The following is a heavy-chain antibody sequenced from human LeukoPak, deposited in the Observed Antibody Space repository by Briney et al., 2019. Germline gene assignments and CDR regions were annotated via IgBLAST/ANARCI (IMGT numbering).Heavy chain of an antibody. CDR3: ARVSMVGRSGY. Sequence: GGSLRLSCAASGFTFSSYWMHWVRQAPGKGLVWVSRINSDGSSTSYADSVKGRFTISRDNAKNTLYLHMNSLRAEDTAVYYCARVSMVGRSGYWGQGTLVTVSS. D-gene: IGHD4/OR15-4a*01. J-gene: IGHJ4*02. CDR1: GFTFSSYW. CDR2: INSDGSST. V-gene: IGHV3-74*01.